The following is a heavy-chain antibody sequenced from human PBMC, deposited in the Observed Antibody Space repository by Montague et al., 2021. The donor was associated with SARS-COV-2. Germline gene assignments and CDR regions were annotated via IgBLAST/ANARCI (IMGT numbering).Heavy chain of an antibody. J-gene: IGHJ6*02. Sequence: SLRLSCAASGFIFSRYEMNWVRQAPGKGLEWISYISSSGGGSTEHYTDXVKGRFTISRDNAKNSLYLQMNSLRVEDTAIYYCARDRDWDDWCGMDVWGQGTTVTVSS. CDR1: GFIFSRYE. CDR2: ISSSGGGSTE. V-gene: IGHV3-48*03. D-gene: IGHD2-21*01. CDR3: ARDRDWDDWCGMDV.